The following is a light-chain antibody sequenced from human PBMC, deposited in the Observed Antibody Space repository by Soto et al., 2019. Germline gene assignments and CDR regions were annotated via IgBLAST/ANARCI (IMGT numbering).Light chain of an antibody. Sequence: DIQMTQSPSSLSASVGGRFTITCRASQSISSYLNWYQQKPGKAPNLLIYDASSLESGVPSRFSGSGSETEFTLTISSLQPDDLATYYCQQYNAFPWTFGRGTKVDIK. CDR3: QQYNAFPWT. CDR1: QSISSY. J-gene: IGKJ1*01. CDR2: DAS. V-gene: IGKV1-39*01.